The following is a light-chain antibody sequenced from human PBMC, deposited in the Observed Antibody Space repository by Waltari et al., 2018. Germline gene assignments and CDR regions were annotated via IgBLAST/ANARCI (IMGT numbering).Light chain of an antibody. Sequence: EIVMTQSPLSLPVTPGEPASISCRSSQSLVHSNGYNYLDWYLQKPGQSPQLLIYLGFNRASGVPDRFSGSGSGTDFTLKISRVEAEDVGVYYCMQALQTPTFGQGTKVEIK. CDR2: LGF. V-gene: IGKV2-28*01. J-gene: IGKJ1*01. CDR3: MQALQTPT. CDR1: QSLVHSNGYNY.